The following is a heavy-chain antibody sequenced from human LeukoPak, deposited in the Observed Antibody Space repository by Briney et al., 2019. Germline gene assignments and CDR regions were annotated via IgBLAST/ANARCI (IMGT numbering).Heavy chain of an antibody. CDR2: IYYSGST. CDR1: GGSISSGGYY. J-gene: IGHJ4*02. D-gene: IGHD3-16*02. CDR3: ARAVYDYIWGSYRFDY. V-gene: IGHV4-31*03. Sequence: SETLSFTCTVSGGSISSGGYYWSWIRQHPGKGLEWIGFIYYSGSTYYNPSLKSRVTFSVDTSKNQFSLKLSSENAADTAVYYCARAVYDYIWGSYRFDYWGQGTLVTVSS.